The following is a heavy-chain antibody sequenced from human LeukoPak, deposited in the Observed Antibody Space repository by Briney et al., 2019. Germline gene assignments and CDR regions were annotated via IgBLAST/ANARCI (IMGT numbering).Heavy chain of an antibody. CDR2: IIPIFGTA. V-gene: IGHV1-69*13. CDR1: RGTFSSYA. CDR3: ARGPAAADY. Sequence: SVKVSCKASRGTFSSYAISWVRQAPGQGLEWMGGIIPIFGTANYAQKFQGRVTITADESTSTAYMELSSLRSDDTAVYYCARGPAAADYWGQGTLVTVSS. D-gene: IGHD6-13*01. J-gene: IGHJ4*02.